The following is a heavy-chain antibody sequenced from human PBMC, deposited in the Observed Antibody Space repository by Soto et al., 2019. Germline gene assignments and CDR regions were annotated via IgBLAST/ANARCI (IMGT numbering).Heavy chain of an antibody. CDR2: ISGSGGST. CDR3: ANLPVDSGYADFDY. Sequence: GGSLRLSCAASGFTFSSYAMSWVRQAPGKGLEWVSAISGSGGSTYYADSVKGRFTISRDNSKNTLYLQMNSLRAEDTAVYYCANLPVDSGYADFDYWGQGTLVTVSS. J-gene: IGHJ4*02. D-gene: IGHD5-12*01. CDR1: GFTFSSYA. V-gene: IGHV3-23*01.